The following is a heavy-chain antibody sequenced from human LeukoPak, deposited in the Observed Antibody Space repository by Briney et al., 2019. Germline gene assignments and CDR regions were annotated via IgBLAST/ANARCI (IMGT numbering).Heavy chain of an antibody. V-gene: IGHV3-30*02. J-gene: IGHJ6*03. CDR3: AKNIHDYSNYYYYYYMDV. D-gene: IGHD4-11*01. CDR2: IRYDGSNK. CDR1: GFTVSSNY. Sequence: GGSLRLSCAASGFTVSSNYMSWVRQAPGKGLEWVAFIRYDGSNKYYADSVKGRFTISRDNSKNTLYLQMNSLRAEDTAVYYCAKNIHDYSNYYYYYYMDVWGKGTTVTVSS.